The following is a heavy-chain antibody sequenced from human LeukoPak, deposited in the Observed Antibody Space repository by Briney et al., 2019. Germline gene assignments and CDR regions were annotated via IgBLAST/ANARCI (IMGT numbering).Heavy chain of an antibody. D-gene: IGHD4-17*01. CDR2: IIPIFGTA. Sequence: SVKVSCKASGGTFSSYAISWVRQAPGQGLEWMGGIIPIFGTANYAQKFQGRVTITADESTSTAYIELSSLRSEDTAVYYCARDSSSYGDYGEYLEYFQHWGQGTLVTVSS. CDR3: ARDSSSYGDYGEYLEYFQH. CDR1: GGTFSSYA. V-gene: IGHV1-69*13. J-gene: IGHJ1*01.